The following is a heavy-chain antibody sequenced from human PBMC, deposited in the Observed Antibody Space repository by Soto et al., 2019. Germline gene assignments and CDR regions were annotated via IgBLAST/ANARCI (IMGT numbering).Heavy chain of an antibody. V-gene: IGHV4-59*01. J-gene: IGHJ4*02. CDR1: GGSISSYY. CDR2: IYYSGST. Sequence: SETLSLTCSVSGGSISSYYWSWIRQPPGKGLEWIGYIYYSGSTNYNPSLKSRVTISVDTSKNQFSLKLSSVTAADTAVYYCARGRAVDYLYWGKGTLVTVSS. CDR3: ARGRAVDYLY. D-gene: IGHD6-19*01.